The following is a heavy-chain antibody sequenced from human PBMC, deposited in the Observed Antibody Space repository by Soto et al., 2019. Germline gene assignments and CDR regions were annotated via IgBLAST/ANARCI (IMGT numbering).Heavy chain of an antibody. CDR3: ARDSSTVPLYSSGSP. CDR1: GGTFSSYA. J-gene: IGHJ5*02. V-gene: IGHV1-69*13. Sequence: GASVKVSCKASGGTFSSYAISWVRQAPGQGLEWMGGIIPIFGTANYAQKFQGRVTITADESTSTAYMELSSLRSEGTAVYYCARDSSTVPLYSSGSPWGQGTLVTVSS. D-gene: IGHD3-22*01. CDR2: IIPIFGTA.